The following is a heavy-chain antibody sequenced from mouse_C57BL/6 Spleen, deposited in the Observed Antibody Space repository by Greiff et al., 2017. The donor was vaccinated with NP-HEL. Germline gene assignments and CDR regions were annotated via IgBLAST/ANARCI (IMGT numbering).Heavy chain of an antibody. Sequence: EVQLQQSGPVLVKPGASVKMSCKASGYTFTDYYMNWVKQSHGKSLEWIGVINPYNGGTSYNQKFKGKATLTVDKSSSTAYMELNSLTSEDSAVYYCARERVYDGYGYFDVWGTGTTVTVSS. CDR1: GYTFTDYY. CDR3: ARERVYDGYGYFDV. J-gene: IGHJ1*03. D-gene: IGHD2-3*01. V-gene: IGHV1-19*01. CDR2: INPYNGGT.